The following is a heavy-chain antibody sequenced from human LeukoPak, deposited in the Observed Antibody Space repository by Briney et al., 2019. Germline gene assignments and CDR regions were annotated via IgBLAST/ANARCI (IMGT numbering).Heavy chain of an antibody. D-gene: IGHD2-15*01. Sequence: GASVKVSCKASGYTFTGYYMHWVRQAPGQGLEWMGMINPSGGSTSYAQKFQGRVTMTRDMSASTVYMELSSLRSEDTAVYYCARVLRYCSGGNCYSGGLGYMDVWGKGTTVTISS. CDR1: GYTFTGYY. CDR2: INPSGGST. J-gene: IGHJ6*03. CDR3: ARVLRYCSGGNCYSGGLGYMDV. V-gene: IGHV1-46*01.